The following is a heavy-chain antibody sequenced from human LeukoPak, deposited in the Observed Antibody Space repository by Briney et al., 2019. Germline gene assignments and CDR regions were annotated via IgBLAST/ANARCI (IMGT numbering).Heavy chain of an antibody. Sequence: SETLSLTCTVSGGSISSGGYYWSWIRQHPGKGLEWIGCIYYSGSTYYNPSLKSRVTISVDTSKNQFSLKLSSVTAADTAVYYCARSHDYGDYVLFAFDIWGQGTMVTVSS. CDR3: ARSHDYGDYVLFAFDI. J-gene: IGHJ3*02. V-gene: IGHV4-31*03. D-gene: IGHD4-17*01. CDR2: IYYSGST. CDR1: GGSISSGGYY.